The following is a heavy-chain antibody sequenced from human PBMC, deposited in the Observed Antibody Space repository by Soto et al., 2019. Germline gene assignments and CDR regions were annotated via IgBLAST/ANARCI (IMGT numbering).Heavy chain of an antibody. CDR2: IYYSGST. J-gene: IGHJ5*02. CDR1: GGSISSSSYY. CDR3: AGRGWYEKAWLDP. V-gene: IGHV4-39*01. D-gene: IGHD6-19*01. Sequence: SETLSLTCTASGGSISSSSYYWGWIRQPPGKGLEWIGSIYYSGSTYYNPSLKSRVTISVDTSKNQFSLKLSSVTAADTAVYYCAGRGWYEKAWLDPWGQGTLVTVSS.